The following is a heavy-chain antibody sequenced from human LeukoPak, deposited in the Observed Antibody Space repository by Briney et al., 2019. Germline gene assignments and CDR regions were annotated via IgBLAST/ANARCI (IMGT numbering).Heavy chain of an antibody. CDR1: GYTLTELS. J-gene: IGHJ3*02. D-gene: IGHD5-12*01. V-gene: IGHV1-24*01. CDR2: FDPEDGET. CDR3: ARSPYRYSGYDFSAFDI. Sequence: ASVKVSCKVSGYTLTELSMHWVRQAPGKGLEWMGGFDPEDGETIYAQKFQGRVTMTDDTSTDTDYMELSRLRSEDTAVYYCARSPYRYSGYDFSAFDIWGQGTMVTVSS.